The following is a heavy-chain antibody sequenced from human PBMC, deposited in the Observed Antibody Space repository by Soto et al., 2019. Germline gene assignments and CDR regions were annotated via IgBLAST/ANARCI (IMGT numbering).Heavy chain of an antibody. CDR2: VSSSGSTI. CDR1: GFTFSDYY. CDR3: ARAFYYASGSFFPGY. J-gene: IGHJ4*02. Sequence: GGSLRLSCAASGFTFSDYYMSWIRQAPGKGLEWVSCVSSSGSTIYYADSVKGRFTISRDNAKKSLYLQMNSLRAEDTAMYYCARAFYYASGSFFPGYWGQGTLVTVSS. D-gene: IGHD3-10*01. V-gene: IGHV3-11*01.